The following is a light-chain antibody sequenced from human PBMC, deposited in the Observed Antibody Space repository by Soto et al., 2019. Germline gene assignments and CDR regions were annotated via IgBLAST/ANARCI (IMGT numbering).Light chain of an antibody. J-gene: IGKJ3*01. CDR1: QSVASSY. CDR3: QQYGSSPFT. CDR2: GAS. V-gene: IGKV3-20*01. Sequence: EIVLTQSPGTLSLSPGEGATLSCMASQSVASSYLAWYQQKPGQAPRLLIYGASSRATGIPDRFSGSGSGTDFTLTISRLETEDFAVYYCQQYGSSPFTFGPGTKVDIK.